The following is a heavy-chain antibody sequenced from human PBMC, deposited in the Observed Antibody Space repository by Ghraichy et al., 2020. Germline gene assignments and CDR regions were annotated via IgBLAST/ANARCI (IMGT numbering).Heavy chain of an antibody. CDR1: GFTFDDYA. CDR2: ISWSNTYI. Sequence: GGSLRLSCAASGFTFDDYAMHWVRQVPGKGLEWVSGISWSNTYIGYADSVKGRFTISRDNAKNSLYLQMNSLRAEDTALYYCAKDLAADLGEDYYYGMDVWGQGTTVTVSS. J-gene: IGHJ6*02. D-gene: IGHD3-16*01. CDR3: AKDLAADLGEDYYYGMDV. V-gene: IGHV3-9*01.